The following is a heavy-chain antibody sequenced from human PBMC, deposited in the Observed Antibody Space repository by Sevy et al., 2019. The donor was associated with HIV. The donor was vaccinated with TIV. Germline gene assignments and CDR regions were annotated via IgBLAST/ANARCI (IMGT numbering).Heavy chain of an antibody. CDR3: AKDFSYGGNSWNFDF. J-gene: IGHJ4*02. CDR2: VSGNDGST. Sequence: GGSLRLSCAASGFIFSKFALSWVRQAPGRGLEWVSAVSGNDGSTYYAASVKGRFTISRDISENMLYLQMNNLSAEDTAVYYCAKDFSYGGNSWNFDFWGQGTLVTVSS. D-gene: IGHD4-17*01. V-gene: IGHV3-23*01. CDR1: GFIFSKFA.